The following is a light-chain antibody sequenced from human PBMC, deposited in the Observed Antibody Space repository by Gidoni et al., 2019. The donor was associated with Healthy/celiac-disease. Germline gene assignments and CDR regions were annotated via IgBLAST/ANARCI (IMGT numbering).Light chain of an antibody. J-gene: IGKJ1*01. CDR1: QSISSY. Sequence: DTQMTQSPSSLSASVGDRVTITCRASQSISSYLNWYQQKPGKAPKLLIYAASSLQSGVPSRFSGSGSGTDFTLTISSLQPEDFATYYCQQSYSTPPRTFGQGTKVEIK. V-gene: IGKV1-39*01. CDR2: AAS. CDR3: QQSYSTPPRT.